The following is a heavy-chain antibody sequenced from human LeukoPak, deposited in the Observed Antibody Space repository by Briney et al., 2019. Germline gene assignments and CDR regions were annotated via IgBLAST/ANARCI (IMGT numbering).Heavy chain of an antibody. J-gene: IGHJ4*02. D-gene: IGHD6-6*01. CDR2: INPSGGST. CDR3: ARDRQYSSSSDSESDY. Sequence: ASVKVSCKASGYTFTSYYMHWVRQAPGQGLEWMGIINPSGGSTSYAQKFQGRVTMTRDTSTSTVYMELSSLRSEDTAVYYCARDRQYSSSSDSESDYWDQGTLVTVSS. CDR1: GYTFTSYY. V-gene: IGHV1-46*03.